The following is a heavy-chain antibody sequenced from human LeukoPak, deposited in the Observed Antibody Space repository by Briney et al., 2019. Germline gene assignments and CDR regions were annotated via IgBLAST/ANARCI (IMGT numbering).Heavy chain of an antibody. CDR2: IYYSGST. V-gene: IGHV4-59*01. CDR1: GGSISSYY. Sequence: SETLSLTCTVSGGSISSYYWSWIRQPPGKGLEWIGYIYYSGSTNYNPSLKSRVTISVDTSKNQFSLKLSSVTAADTAVYYCARGDGDYVSYWGQGTLVTVAS. J-gene: IGHJ4*02. CDR3: ARGDGDYVSY. D-gene: IGHD4-17*01.